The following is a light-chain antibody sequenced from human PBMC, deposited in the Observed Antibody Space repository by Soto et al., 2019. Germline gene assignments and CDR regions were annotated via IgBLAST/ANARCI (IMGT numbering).Light chain of an antibody. CDR1: SSDVGGYNY. CDR2: EVS. CDR3: SSYTSSSTYV. J-gene: IGLJ1*01. V-gene: IGLV2-14*01. Sequence: QSALTQPDSVSGSPGQSITISCTGTSSDVGGYNYVSWYQQPPGKAPQLMIYEVSNRPAGASNRFSGSKSGNTASLTSSVHQAEDADDYYCSSYTSSSTYVFGAGTKVTVL.